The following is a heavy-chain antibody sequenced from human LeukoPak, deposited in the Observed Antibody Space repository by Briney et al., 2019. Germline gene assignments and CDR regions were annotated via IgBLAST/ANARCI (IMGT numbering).Heavy chain of an antibody. CDR1: GGSISSGGYY. CDR3: AREYCGGDCYSFGY. V-gene: IGHV4-31*03. Sequence: PSQTLSLTCTVSGGSISSGGYYWSWIRQHPGKGLEWIGYIYYSGSTYYNPSLKSRVTISVDTSKNQFPLKLSSVTAADTAVYYCAREYCGGDCYSFGYWGQGTLVTVSS. J-gene: IGHJ4*02. CDR2: IYYSGST. D-gene: IGHD2-21*02.